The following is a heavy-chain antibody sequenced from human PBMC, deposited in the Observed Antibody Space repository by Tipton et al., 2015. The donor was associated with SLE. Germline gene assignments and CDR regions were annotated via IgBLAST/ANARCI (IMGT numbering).Heavy chain of an antibody. CDR3: ARAPTTVVKQDAFDI. CDR1: GYTFTSYG. CDR2: ISAYNGNT. V-gene: IGHV1-18*01. D-gene: IGHD4-23*01. Sequence: QLVQSGPEVKKPGASVKVSCKASGYTFTSYGISWVRQAPGQGLEWMGWISAYNGNTNYAQKLQGRVTITADESTSTAYMELSSLRSEDTAVYYCARAPTTVVKQDAFDIWGQGTMVTVSS. J-gene: IGHJ3*02.